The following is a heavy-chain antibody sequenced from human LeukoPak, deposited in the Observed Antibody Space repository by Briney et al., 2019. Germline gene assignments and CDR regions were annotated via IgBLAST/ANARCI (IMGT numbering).Heavy chain of an antibody. D-gene: IGHD3-9*01. CDR3: ARGTFYDIFTGYTFDY. V-gene: IGHV3-49*04. CDR1: GFTSRSYA. J-gene: IGHJ4*02. Sequence: GGSLRLSCAASGFTSRSYAMSWVRQAPGKGLEWVAFVRNKANGGTTDYAASVKGRFTISRDDSKSIAYLQMNSLKTEDTAMYYCARGTFYDIFTGYTFDYWGQGTLVTVSS. CDR2: VRNKANGGTT.